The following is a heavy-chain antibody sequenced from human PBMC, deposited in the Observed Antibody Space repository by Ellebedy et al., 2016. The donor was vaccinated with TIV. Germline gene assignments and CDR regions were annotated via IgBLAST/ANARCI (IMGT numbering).Heavy chain of an antibody. Sequence: GGSLRLSXAASGLSSESYVMNAMNWVRQAPGKGLEWVSTISGSGGSTYYPDSVKGRFTISRDNSKKVVYLRMNSLRAEDTAIYYCATMGRIVGRYFEDWGQGTLVTVSS. CDR3: ATMGRIVGRYFED. D-gene: IGHD3-16*02. J-gene: IGHJ4*02. CDR1: GLSSESYVMNA. V-gene: IGHV3-23*01. CDR2: ISGSGGST.